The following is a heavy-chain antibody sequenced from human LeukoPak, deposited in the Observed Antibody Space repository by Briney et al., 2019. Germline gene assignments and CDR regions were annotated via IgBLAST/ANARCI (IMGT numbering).Heavy chain of an antibody. CDR3: ARLTYYYDSSGYNPSDY. V-gene: IGHV1-69*06. Sequence: ASVKLSCKASGGTFSSYAISWVRQAPGQGLEWMGGFIPIFGTANYAQKFQGRVTITADKSTSTAYMELSSLRSEDTAVYYCARLTYYYDSSGYNPSDYWGQGTLVTVSS. CDR1: GGTFSSYA. CDR2: FIPIFGTA. J-gene: IGHJ4*02. D-gene: IGHD3-22*01.